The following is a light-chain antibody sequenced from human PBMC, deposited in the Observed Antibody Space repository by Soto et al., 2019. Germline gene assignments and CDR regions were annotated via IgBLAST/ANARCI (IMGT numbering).Light chain of an antibody. J-gene: IGKJ1*01. CDR3: QQYDNWPWT. V-gene: IGKV3-15*01. Sequence: EIVMTQPPATPSVSPGGRATLSCRASESISCTLACYQHKPGQAPRLLIYGAFTRATGFPARFSGSGSGTDFTLTITSLQSEDFAVYYCQQYDNWPWTFGQGTKVDIK. CDR1: ESISCT. CDR2: GAF.